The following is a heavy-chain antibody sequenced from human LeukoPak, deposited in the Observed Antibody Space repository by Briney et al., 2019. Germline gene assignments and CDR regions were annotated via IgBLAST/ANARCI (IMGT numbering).Heavy chain of an antibody. Sequence: ASVKVSCKASGYTFSNYDINWVRQAPGQGLEWVGWMNPKSGNTDYAQRFKGRVTITADESTSTAYMELSSLRSEDTAVYYCARGPFQQLVPYYYYYMDVWGKGTTVTVSS. D-gene: IGHD6-13*01. CDR1: GYTFSNYD. J-gene: IGHJ6*03. V-gene: IGHV1-8*03. CDR2: MNPKSGNT. CDR3: ARGPFQQLVPYYYYYMDV.